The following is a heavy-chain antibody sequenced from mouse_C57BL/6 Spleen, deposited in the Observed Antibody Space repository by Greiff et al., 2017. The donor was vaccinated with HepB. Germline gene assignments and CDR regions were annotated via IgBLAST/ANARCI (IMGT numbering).Heavy chain of an antibody. J-gene: IGHJ3*01. Sequence: EVQLQQSGPELVKPGASVKISCKASGYTFTDYYMDWVKQSHGKSLEWIGDINPNNGGTNYNKKFKGKATLTVDKSSSTAYMELRSLSSEDTAVYYCARSNYGSSWFAYWGQGTLVTVSA. CDR3: ARSNYGSSWFAY. CDR1: GYTFTDYY. CDR2: INPNNGGT. D-gene: IGHD1-1*01. V-gene: IGHV1-18*01.